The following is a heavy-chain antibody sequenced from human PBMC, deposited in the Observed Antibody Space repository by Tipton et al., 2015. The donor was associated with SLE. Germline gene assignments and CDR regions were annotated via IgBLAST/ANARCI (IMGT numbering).Heavy chain of an antibody. V-gene: IGHV4-39*07. CDR3: ARERVGMATRWAYYYYIDV. D-gene: IGHD5-24*01. Sequence: TLSLTCTVSGGSISTSSYYWAWIRQPPGKGLEWIGTISHSGDTHYNPSLKSRVTLSADTSQSQFSVKLTSVTAADTAVYYCARERVGMATRWAYYYYIDVWGKGTTVTVSS. J-gene: IGHJ6*03. CDR1: GGSISTSSYY. CDR2: ISHSGDT.